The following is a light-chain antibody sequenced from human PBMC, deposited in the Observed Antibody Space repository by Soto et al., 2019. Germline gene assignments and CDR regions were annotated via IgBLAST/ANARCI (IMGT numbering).Light chain of an antibody. Sequence: QSALTQPASVSGSPGQSITISCTGASSDIGSYNFVSWYQQHTGKAPKLMIYADTKRPSGVSNRFSGAKSGNTAYLTISGLQAEDESDYYCCSYAGRSTWVFGGGTKLTVL. CDR3: CSYAGRSTWV. CDR2: ADT. CDR1: SSDIGSYNF. J-gene: IGLJ3*02. V-gene: IGLV2-23*01.